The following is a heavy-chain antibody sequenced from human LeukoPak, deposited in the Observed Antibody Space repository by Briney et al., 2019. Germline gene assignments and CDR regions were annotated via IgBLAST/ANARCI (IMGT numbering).Heavy chain of an antibody. D-gene: IGHD3-22*01. CDR1: GFTFDDYA. CDR2: ISWNSGSI. CDR3: AKGYYYDSSGYYYFDY. Sequence: GGSLRLSCAASGFTFDDYAMHWVRQAPGKGLEWVSGISWNSGSIGYADSVKGRFTISRDNAKNSLYLQMNSLRAEDTALYCCAKGYYYDSSGYYYFDYWGQGTLVTVSS. V-gene: IGHV3-9*01. J-gene: IGHJ4*02.